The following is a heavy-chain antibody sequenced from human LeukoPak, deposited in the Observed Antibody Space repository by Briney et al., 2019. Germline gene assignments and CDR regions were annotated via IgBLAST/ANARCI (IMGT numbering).Heavy chain of an antibody. V-gene: IGHV4-39*01. J-gene: IGHJ3*02. CDR2: IYYSGST. D-gene: IGHD1-26*01. CDR1: GGSISSSTYY. Sequence: TSETLSLTCTVSGGSISSSTYYWGWIRQPPWKGLEWIGSIYYSGSTYYNPSLKSRVTISVDTSKNQFSLKLNSVTAADTAVYYCATPYSGGYHGLDIWGQGTMVTVSS. CDR3: ATPYSGGYHGLDI.